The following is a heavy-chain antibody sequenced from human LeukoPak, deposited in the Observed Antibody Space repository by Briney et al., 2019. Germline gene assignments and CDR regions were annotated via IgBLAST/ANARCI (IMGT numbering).Heavy chain of an antibody. V-gene: IGHV3-30*02. D-gene: IGHD1-26*01. CDR2: IRNDGSDK. CDR1: GFIFSTYG. J-gene: IGHJ4*02. Sequence: GGSLRLSCAASGFIFSTYGMHWVRQAPGKGLEWVAFIRNDGSDKYYAVSVKGRFTISRDNSKNTLYLQMNSLRAEDTAVYYCAKVSRSTDFDYWGQGTLVTVSS. CDR3: AKVSRSTDFDY.